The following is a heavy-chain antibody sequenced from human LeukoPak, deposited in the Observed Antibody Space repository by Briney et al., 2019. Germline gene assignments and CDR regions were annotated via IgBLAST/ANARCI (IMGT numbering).Heavy chain of an antibody. J-gene: IGHJ3*01. D-gene: IGHD5-24*01. CDR3: ARGGQGDGYSADEAFDF. Sequence: PSQTLSLTCAISGDSVSGNSTAYNWIRQSPSRGLEWLGRTYYRSKWYSDYAISVKSRITVNPDTSRNQLSLQLNSVTPEDAAVYYCARGGQGDGYSADEAFDFWGPGTMVTVSS. V-gene: IGHV6-1*01. CDR2: TYYRSKWYS. CDR1: GDSVSGNSTA.